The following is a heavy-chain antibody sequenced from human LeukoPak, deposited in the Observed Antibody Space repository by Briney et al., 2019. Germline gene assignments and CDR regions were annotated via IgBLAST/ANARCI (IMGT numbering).Heavy chain of an antibody. D-gene: IGHD2-2*01. CDR2: IIPIFGTA. CDR1: GGTFSSYA. V-gene: IGHV1-69*05. J-gene: IGHJ5*02. CDR3: ARGLGYCSSTSCPFDP. Sequence: SVKVSCKASGGTFSSYAISWVRQAPGQGLEWVGGIIPIFGTANYAQKFQGRVTITTDESTSTAYMELSSLRSEDTAVYYCARGLGYCSSTSCPFDPWGQGTLVTVSS.